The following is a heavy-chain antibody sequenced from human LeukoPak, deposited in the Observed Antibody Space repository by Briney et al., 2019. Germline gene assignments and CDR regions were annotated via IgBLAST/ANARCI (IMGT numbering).Heavy chain of an antibody. D-gene: IGHD3-22*01. CDR1: GGTFSSYA. V-gene: IGHV1-69*01. CDR3: ARANCYDSLSIDY. Sequence: GASVKVSCKASGGTFSSYAISWVRQAPGQGLEWMGGIIPIFGTANYAQKFQGRVTITADESTSTAYMELSSLRSEDTAVYYCARANCYDSLSIDYWGQGTLVTVSS. J-gene: IGHJ4*02. CDR2: IIPIFGTA.